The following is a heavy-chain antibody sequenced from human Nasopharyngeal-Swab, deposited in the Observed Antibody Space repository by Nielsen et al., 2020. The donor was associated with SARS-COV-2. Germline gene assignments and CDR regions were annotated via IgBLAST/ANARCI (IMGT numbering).Heavy chain of an antibody. CDR1: GYTFTGYY. CDR2: INPNSGGT. D-gene: IGHD6-6*01. J-gene: IGHJ6*02. V-gene: IGHV1-2*06. Sequence: ASVKVSCKASGYTFTGYYMHWVRQAPGQGLEWMGRINPNSGGTNYAQKFQGRVTMTRDTSISTAYMELSRLRSDDTAVYYCARVGIAARHYYYYGMDVWSQGTTVTVSS. CDR3: ARVGIAARHYYYYGMDV.